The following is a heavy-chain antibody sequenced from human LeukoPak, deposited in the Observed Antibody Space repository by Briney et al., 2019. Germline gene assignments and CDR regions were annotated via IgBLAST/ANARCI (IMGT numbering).Heavy chain of an antibody. J-gene: IGHJ6*02. CDR2: ISGSGGIT. V-gene: IGHV3-23*01. CDR3: ARVLQGIYYYYGMDV. Sequence: PGGSLRLSCAASGFTFSSYAMSWVRQAPGKGLEWVSAISGSGGITYYADSVKGRFTISRDNSKNTLYLQMNSLRAEDTAVYYCARVLQGIYYYYGMDVWGQGTTVTVSS. CDR1: GFTFSSYA.